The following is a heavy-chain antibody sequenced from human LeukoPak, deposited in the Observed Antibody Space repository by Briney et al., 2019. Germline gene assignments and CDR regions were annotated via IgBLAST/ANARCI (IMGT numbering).Heavy chain of an antibody. D-gene: IGHD3-9*01. CDR2: INHSGST. CDR1: GGSFSGYY. J-gene: IGHJ4*02. Sequence: SETLSLTCAVYGGSFSGYYWSWIRQPPGKGLEWIGEINHSGSTNYNPSLKSRVTISVDTSKNQFSLKLSPVTAADTAVYYCARGLPHDILTGYLYWGQGTLVTVSS. CDR3: ARGLPHDILTGYLY. V-gene: IGHV4-34*01.